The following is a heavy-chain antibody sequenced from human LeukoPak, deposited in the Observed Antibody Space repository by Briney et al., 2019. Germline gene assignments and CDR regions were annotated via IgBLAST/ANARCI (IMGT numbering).Heavy chain of an antibody. CDR1: GGSISSGEYY. D-gene: IGHD2-2*01. V-gene: IGHV4-30-4*01. J-gene: IGHJ6*02. CDR2: TYYSGST. Sequence: SQTLSLTCSVSGGSISSGEYYWSWLRQPPGKGLEWIGCTYYSGSTHYNPSLKSRLTISVDTSKTQFSLKLTSVTAADTAVYYCARDHAAYYYGMDVWGQGTTVTVS. CDR3: ARDHAAYYYGMDV.